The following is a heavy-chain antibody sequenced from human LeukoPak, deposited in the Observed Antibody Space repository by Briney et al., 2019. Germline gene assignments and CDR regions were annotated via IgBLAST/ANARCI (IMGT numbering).Heavy chain of an antibody. V-gene: IGHV3-30*18. D-gene: IGHD6-13*01. CDR3: AKSISRGKQQLVPGGRYYYYYYGMDV. CDR2: ISYDGSNK. J-gene: IGHJ6*02. Sequence: PGGSLRLSCAASGCTFSSYGMHWVRQAPGKGLEWVAVISYDGSNKYYADSVKGRFTISRDNSKNTLYLQMNSLRAEDTAVYYCAKSISRGKQQLVPGGRYYYYYYGMDVWGQGTTVTVSS. CDR1: GCTFSSYG.